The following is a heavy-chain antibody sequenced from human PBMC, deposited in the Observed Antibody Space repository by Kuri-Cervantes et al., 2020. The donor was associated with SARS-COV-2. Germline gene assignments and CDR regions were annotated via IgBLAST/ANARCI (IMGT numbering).Heavy chain of an antibody. J-gene: IGHJ5*02. CDR2: ISSTSNYI. V-gene: IGHV3-21*01. Sequence: GESLKISCAASGFTFSSYSMNWVRQAPGKGLEWVSSISSTSNYIYYADSMRGRFTISRDNAENSVYLHMNSLRAEDTAVYYCAREGVGQLVHPSNWFDPWGQGTLVTV. CDR1: GFTFSSYS. D-gene: IGHD6-6*01. CDR3: AREGVGQLVHPSNWFDP.